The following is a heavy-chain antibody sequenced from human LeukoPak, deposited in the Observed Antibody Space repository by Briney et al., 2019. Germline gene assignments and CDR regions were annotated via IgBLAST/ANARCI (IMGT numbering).Heavy chain of an antibody. J-gene: IGHJ4*02. V-gene: IGHV3-9*01. D-gene: IGHD6-19*01. CDR3: AEDSGSGWYYFDY. CDR2: ISWNSGSI. Sequence: PLRLSCAASGFSFDDYAMHWVRQAPGKGLEWVSGISWNSGSIGYADSVKGRFTISRDNAKNSLYLQMNSLRAEGTALYYCAEDSGSGWYYFDYWGQGTLVTVSS. CDR1: GFSFDDYA.